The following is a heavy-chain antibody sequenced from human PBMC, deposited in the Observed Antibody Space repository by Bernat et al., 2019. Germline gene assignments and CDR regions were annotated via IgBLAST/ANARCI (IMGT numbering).Heavy chain of an antibody. V-gene: IGHV1-2*02. CDR3: ARLADGNDY. Sequence: QVQLVQSGAEVKKPGASVKVSCKASGYTFTGHHMHWVRQAPGQGLEGMGWINPNSGGTKFAQKFQGRVTMTRDTSISPPYMELSRLRSDDTAVYYCARLADGNDYWGQGTLITVSS. CDR2: INPNSGGT. CDR1: GYTFTGHH. J-gene: IGHJ4*02. D-gene: IGHD5-24*01.